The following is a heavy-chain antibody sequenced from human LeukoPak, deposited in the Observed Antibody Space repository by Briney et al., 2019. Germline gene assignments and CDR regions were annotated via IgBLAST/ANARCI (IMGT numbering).Heavy chain of an antibody. CDR1: GGSISPYF. J-gene: IGHJ4*02. D-gene: IGHD3-22*01. CDR2: IYHSGST. CDR3: ASLSGFYLD. V-gene: IGHV4-59*12. Sequence: SETLSLTCTVSGGSISPYFWSWIRQPPGKGLEWIGYIYHSGSTNYNPSLKSRVTISIDKSKKQFSLKLNSVTAADTAVYYCASLSGFYLDWGQGTLVTVSS.